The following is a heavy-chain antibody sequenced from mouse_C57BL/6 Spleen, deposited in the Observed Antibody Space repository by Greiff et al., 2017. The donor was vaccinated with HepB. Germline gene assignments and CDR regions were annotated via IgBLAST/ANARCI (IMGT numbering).Heavy chain of an antibody. CDR1: GYTFTSYW. J-gene: IGHJ2*01. V-gene: IGHV1-69*01. D-gene: IGHD4-1*01. Sequence: QVQLQQPGAELVMPGASVKLSCKASGYTFTSYWMHWVKQRPGQGLEWIGEIDPSDSYTNYNQKFKGKSTLTVDKSSSTAYMQLSSLTSEDSAAYYCARSGTPFDYWGQGTTLTVSS. CDR2: IDPSDSYT. CDR3: ARSGTPFDY.